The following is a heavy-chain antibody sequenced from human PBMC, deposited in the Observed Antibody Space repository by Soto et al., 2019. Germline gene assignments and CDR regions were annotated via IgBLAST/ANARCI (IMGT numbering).Heavy chain of an antibody. V-gene: IGHV1-2*02. D-gene: IGHD3-22*01. CDR3: ATGITMIVDDAFDI. CDR1: GYTSTGYY. J-gene: IGHJ3*02. Sequence: GASVKVSCKASGYTSTGYYMHWVRQAPGQGLEWMGWINPNSGGTNYAQKFQGRVTMTRDTSISTAYMELSRLRSDDTAVYYCATGITMIVDDAFDIWGQGTMVTVSS. CDR2: INPNSGGT.